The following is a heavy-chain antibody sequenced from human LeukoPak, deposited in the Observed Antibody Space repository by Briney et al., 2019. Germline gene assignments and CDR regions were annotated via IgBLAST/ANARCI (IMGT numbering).Heavy chain of an antibody. CDR1: GGSISSY. CDR2: IYGSGST. CDR3: ARDSGTTGEVRFDP. V-gene: IGHV4-4*07. D-gene: IGHD3-10*01. Sequence: SETLSLTCTVSGGSISSYWSWIRRPAGKGLEWIGRIYGSGSTNYNPSLKSRVTMSLDTSKNQFSLKLSSVTAADTAVYYCARDSGTTGEVRFDPWGQGTLVTVSS. J-gene: IGHJ5*02.